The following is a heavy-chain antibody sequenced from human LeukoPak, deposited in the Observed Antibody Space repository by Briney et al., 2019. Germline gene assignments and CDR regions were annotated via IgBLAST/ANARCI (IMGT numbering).Heavy chain of an antibody. CDR1: GFIFSSYA. V-gene: IGHV3-23*01. D-gene: IGHD2-15*01. Sequence: PGGSLRLSCVASGFIFSSYAMSWVRQAPGKGLEWVSAISGSGGNTYYAGSVKGRFTISRDNSRNTLYLQMNSLRVEDTAVYYCAKDLGMGGGSCFHHWGQGILVTVSS. CDR3: AKDLGMGGGSCFHH. CDR2: ISGSGGNT. J-gene: IGHJ5*02.